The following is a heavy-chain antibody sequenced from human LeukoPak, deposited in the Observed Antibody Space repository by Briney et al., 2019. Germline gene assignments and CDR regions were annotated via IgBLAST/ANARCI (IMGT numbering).Heavy chain of an antibody. Sequence: QPGGSLRLSCAASGFTFSSYEMNWVRQAPGKGLEWVSYISSSGSTIYYADSVKGRFTISRDNAKNSLYLQMNSLRAEDTAVYYCARSGKMATITWGVLDYWGQGTLVTVSS. CDR3: ARSGKMATITWGVLDY. V-gene: IGHV3-48*03. CDR1: GFTFSSYE. J-gene: IGHJ4*02. CDR2: ISSSGSTI. D-gene: IGHD5-24*01.